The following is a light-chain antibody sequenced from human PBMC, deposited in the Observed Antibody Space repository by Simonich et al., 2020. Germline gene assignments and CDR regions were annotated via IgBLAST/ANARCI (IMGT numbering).Light chain of an antibody. Sequence: DIVMTQTPLFLSVTPGQPASISCKSSQSLLHSDGKTYLYWYLQKPGQSPQLLIYEGSNRFSGVPDRFSGSGSGTDFTLKISRVEAEDVGVYYCMQSIQLPPRYTFGQGTKLEIK. V-gene: IGKV2D-29*02. CDR2: EGS. J-gene: IGKJ2*01. CDR1: QSLLHSDGKTY. CDR3: MQSIQLPPRYT.